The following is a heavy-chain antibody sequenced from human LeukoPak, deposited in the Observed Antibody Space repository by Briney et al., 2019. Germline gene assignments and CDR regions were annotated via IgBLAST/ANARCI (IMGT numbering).Heavy chain of an antibody. CDR1: GYTFTSYG. CDR3: ARGDYDSSGYYLKGWFDP. D-gene: IGHD3-22*01. Sequence: GASVKVSCKASGYTFTSYGISWVRQAPGQGLEWMGWISAYNGNTNYAQKLQGRVTVTTDTSTSTAYMELRSLRSDDTAVYYCARGDYDSSGYYLKGWFDPWGQGTLVTVSS. V-gene: IGHV1-18*01. J-gene: IGHJ5*02. CDR2: ISAYNGNT.